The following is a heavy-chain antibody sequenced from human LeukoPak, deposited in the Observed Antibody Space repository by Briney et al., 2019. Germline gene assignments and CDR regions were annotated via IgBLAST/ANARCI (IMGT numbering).Heavy chain of an antibody. V-gene: IGHV5-51*01. D-gene: IGHD6-19*01. CDR2: IYPGDSDT. CDR3: ARRVAVGNDAFDI. CDR1: GYSFTSYW. J-gene: IGHJ3*02. Sequence: GESLKISCKGSGYSFTSYWIGWVRQMPGKGLELMGIIYPGDSDTRYSPSFQGQVTISADKSISTAYLQWSSLKASDTAMYYCARRVAVGNDAFDIWGQGTMVTVSS.